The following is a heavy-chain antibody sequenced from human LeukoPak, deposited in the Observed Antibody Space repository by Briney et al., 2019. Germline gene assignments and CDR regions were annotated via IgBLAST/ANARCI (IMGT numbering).Heavy chain of an antibody. D-gene: IGHD3-16*02. CDR1: GYTFTSYG. J-gene: IGHJ4*02. CDR2: ISAYNGNT. CDR3: ARDGIMITFGGVIVPFDY. V-gene: IGHV1-18*01. Sequence: ASVKVSCKASGYTFTSYGISWVRQAPGQGLEWMGWISAYNGNTNYAQKLQGRVTMTTDTSTSTAYMELRSLRSDDAAVYYCARDGIMITFGGVIVPFDYWGQGTLVTVSS.